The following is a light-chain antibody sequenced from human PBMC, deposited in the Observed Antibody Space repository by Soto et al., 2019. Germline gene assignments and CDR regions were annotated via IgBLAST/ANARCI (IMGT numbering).Light chain of an antibody. Sequence: EIVLTQSPGTLSLSPGERATLSCRASQSISPYLAWYQHKPGQAPRLLIYGASSRATGIPDRFSGSGSGIDFTLTISRLEPEDFAMYYCQQYGSSPPVTFGPGTKVDI. CDR1: QSISPY. V-gene: IGKV3-20*01. J-gene: IGKJ3*01. CDR3: QQYGSSPPVT. CDR2: GAS.